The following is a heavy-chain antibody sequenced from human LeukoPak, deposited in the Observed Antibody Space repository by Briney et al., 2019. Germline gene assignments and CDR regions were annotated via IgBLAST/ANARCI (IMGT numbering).Heavy chain of an antibody. J-gene: IGHJ4*02. V-gene: IGHV4-38-2*02. CDR2: IYHSGKT. CDR1: GYSISSGYY. CDR3: ARGYSYGRYYFDY. D-gene: IGHD5-18*01. Sequence: PSETLSLTCSVSGYSISSGYYWGWIRQPPGKGLEWIGSIYHSGKTYYNPSLKSRVTISVDMSKNQFSLKLNSVTAADTAVYYCARGYSYGRYYFDYWGQGSLVTVSS.